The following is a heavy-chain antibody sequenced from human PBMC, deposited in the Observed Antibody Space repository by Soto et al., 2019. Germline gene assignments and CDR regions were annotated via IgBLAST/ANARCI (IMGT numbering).Heavy chain of an antibody. J-gene: IGHJ4*02. V-gene: IGHV3-74*01. CDR2: INSDGSNT. Sequence: GGSLRLSCAASGFTFRSYYMHWVRQAPGKGVVWVSHINSDGSNTNYADSVKGRFTISRDNAKNTLYLQMTSLRADDTAVYFCAKGGCSSTSCLDYWGQGTLVTVSS. D-gene: IGHD2-2*01. CDR1: GFTFRSYY. CDR3: AKGGCSSTSCLDY.